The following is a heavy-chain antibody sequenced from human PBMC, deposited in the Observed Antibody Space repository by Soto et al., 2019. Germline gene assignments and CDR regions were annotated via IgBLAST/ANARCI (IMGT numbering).Heavy chain of an antibody. CDR1: GGSISSGGYS. D-gene: IGHD3-22*01. J-gene: IGHJ4*02. Sequence: QLQLQESGSGLVKPSQTLSLTCAVSGGSISSGGYSWSWIRQPPGKGLEWIGYIYHSGSTFYNPSLMSRVTIAVDRSKNQFSLKLSSVTAADTAVYYCARGTTPWYYYSSGYFDYWGQGTLVTVSS. CDR2: IYHSGST. V-gene: IGHV4-30-2*01. CDR3: ARGTTPWYYYSSGYFDY.